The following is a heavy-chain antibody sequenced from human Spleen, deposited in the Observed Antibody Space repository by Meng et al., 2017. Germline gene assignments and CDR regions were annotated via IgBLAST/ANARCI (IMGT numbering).Heavy chain of an antibody. CDR1: GWSFSGYY. D-gene: IGHD3-3*01. Sequence: GSLRLSCAAYGWSFSGYYWNWIRQPPGKGLEWIGSINYSGSTNYNPSLKSRVSISVDTSKNQFSLRLTSVTAADTALYYCARETHVTNFWSGSVNWFDPWGQGTLVTVSS. CDR2: INYSGST. J-gene: IGHJ5*02. V-gene: IGHV4-59*01. CDR3: ARETHVTNFWSGSVNWFDP.